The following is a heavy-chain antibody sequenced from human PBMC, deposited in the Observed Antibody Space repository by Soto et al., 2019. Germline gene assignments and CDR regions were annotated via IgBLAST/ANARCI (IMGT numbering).Heavy chain of an antibody. CDR2: ISWNSGSI. CDR3: AKDIWNYVYYMDV. V-gene: IGHV3-9*01. Sequence: GGSLRLSCAASGFTFDDYAMHWVRQAPGKGLEWVSGISWNSGSIGYADSVKGRFTISRDNAKNSLYLQMNSLRAEDTALYYCAKDIWNYVYYMDVWGKGTTVTVSS. CDR1: GFTFDDYA. J-gene: IGHJ6*03. D-gene: IGHD1-1*01.